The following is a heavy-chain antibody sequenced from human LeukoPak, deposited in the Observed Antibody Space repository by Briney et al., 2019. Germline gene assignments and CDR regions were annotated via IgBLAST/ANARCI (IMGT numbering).Heavy chain of an antibody. CDR1: GFTFSSYW. Sequence: GGSLRLSCAASGFTFSSYWMSWVRQAPGKGLEWVANTKQDGSDKYYVDSVKGRFTISRDNAKNSLYLQMNSLRVEDTAVYYCARDRGGFSDMDVWGKGTTVTVSS. CDR3: ARDRGGFSDMDV. J-gene: IGHJ6*03. D-gene: IGHD3-16*01. V-gene: IGHV3-7*01. CDR2: TKQDGSDK.